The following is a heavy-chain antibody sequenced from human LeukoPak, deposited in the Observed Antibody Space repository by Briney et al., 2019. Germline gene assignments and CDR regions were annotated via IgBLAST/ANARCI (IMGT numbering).Heavy chain of an antibody. Sequence: ASVKVSCKASGGTFSSYTISWVQQAPGKGLEWMGLVDPEDGETIYAEKFQGRVTITADTSTDTAYMELSSLRSEDTAVYYCATEGDGYNFWGQGTLVTVSS. V-gene: IGHV1-69-2*01. J-gene: IGHJ4*02. D-gene: IGHD5-24*01. CDR2: VDPEDGET. CDR1: GGTFSSYT. CDR3: ATEGDGYNF.